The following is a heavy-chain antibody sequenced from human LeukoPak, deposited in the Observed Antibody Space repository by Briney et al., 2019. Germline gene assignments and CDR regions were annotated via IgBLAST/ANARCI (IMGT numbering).Heavy chain of an antibody. CDR3: ARSPVDSIVVVVAAKIDY. CDR2: INANTGNP. Sequence: ASVKVSCKASGYTFTSYAMNWVRQAPGQGLEWMGWINANTGNPTYAQGFTGRFVFSLDTSVSTAYLQISSLKAEDTAVYYCARSPVDSIVVVVAAKIDYWGQGTLVTVSS. V-gene: IGHV7-4-1*02. CDR1: GYTFTSYA. D-gene: IGHD2-15*01. J-gene: IGHJ4*02.